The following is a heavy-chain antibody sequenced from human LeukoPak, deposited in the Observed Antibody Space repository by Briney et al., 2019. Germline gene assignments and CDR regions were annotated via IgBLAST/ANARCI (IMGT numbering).Heavy chain of an antibody. CDR1: GGSISSYY. V-gene: IGHV4-59*01. Sequence: PSETLSLTCTVSGGSISSYYWSWIRQPPGKGLEWIGYIYYSGSTNYNPSLKSRVTISVDTSKNQFSLKLSSVTAADTAVYYCAGTYYDFWSGYRYWFDPWGQGTLVTVSS. D-gene: IGHD3-3*01. J-gene: IGHJ5*02. CDR2: IYYSGST. CDR3: AGTYYDFWSGYRYWFDP.